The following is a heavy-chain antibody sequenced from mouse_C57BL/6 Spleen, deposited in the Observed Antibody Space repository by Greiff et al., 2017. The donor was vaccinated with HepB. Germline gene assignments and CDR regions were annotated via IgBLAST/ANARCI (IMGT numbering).Heavy chain of an antibody. D-gene: IGHD4-1*02. CDR3: ARSSPTGTPFAY. V-gene: IGHV5-6*01. Sequence: EVQVVESGGDLVKPGGSLKLSCAASGFTFSSYGMSWVRQTPDKRLEWVATISSGGSYTYYPDSVKGRFTISRDNAKNTLYLQMSSLKSEDTAMYYCARSSPTGTPFAYWGQGTLVTVSA. CDR2: ISSGGSYT. CDR1: GFTFSSYG. J-gene: IGHJ3*01.